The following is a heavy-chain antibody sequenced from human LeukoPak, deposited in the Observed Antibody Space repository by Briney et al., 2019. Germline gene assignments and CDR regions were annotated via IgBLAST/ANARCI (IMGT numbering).Heavy chain of an antibody. V-gene: IGHV4-61*02. Sequence: SETLSLTCTVSGGSISSGSYYWSWIRQPAGKGLEWLGRIYTSGSTNYNPSLKSRVTISVDTSKNQFSLKLSSVTAADTAVYYCARSRGGRYSSNNWFDPWGQGTLVTVSS. CDR1: GGSISSGSYY. CDR3: ARSRGGRYSSNNWFDP. CDR2: IYTSGST. D-gene: IGHD6-19*01. J-gene: IGHJ5*02.